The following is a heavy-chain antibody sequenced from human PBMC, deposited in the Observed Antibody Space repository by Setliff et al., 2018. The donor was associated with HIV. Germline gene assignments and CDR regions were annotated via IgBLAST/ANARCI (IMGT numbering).Heavy chain of an antibody. D-gene: IGHD6-13*01. J-gene: IGHJ4*02. CDR2: VKQDGSDK. Sequence: QAGGSLRLSCAATGFTFSSYVLHWVRQAPGKGLEWVANVKQDGSDKYYVDSVKGRFTISRDNAKNSLYLQMNSLRAEDTAVYYCATQTGFYNSHWYDYWGQGTMVTVSS. V-gene: IGHV3-7*01. CDR3: ATQTGFYNSHWYDY. CDR1: GFTFSSYV.